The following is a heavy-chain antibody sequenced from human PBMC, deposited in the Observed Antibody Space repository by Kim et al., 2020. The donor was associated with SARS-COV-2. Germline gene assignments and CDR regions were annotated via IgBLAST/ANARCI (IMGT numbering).Heavy chain of an antibody. Sequence: GGSLRLSCGASGFIFSNYGMHWVRQAPGKGLEWVAVISYDGRNKYYADSVKGRFTISRDNSKNTLYLQMNSLRAEDTAVYYCAKDGYYYGSGGPTGGMDVWGQEATVTLSS. CDR2: ISYDGRNK. J-gene: IGHJ6*02. CDR1: GFIFSNYG. D-gene: IGHD3-10*01. V-gene: IGHV3-30*18. CDR3: AKDGYYYGSGGPTGGMDV.